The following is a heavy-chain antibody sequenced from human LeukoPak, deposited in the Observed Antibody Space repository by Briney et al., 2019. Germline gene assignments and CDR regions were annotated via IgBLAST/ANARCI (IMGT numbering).Heavy chain of an antibody. CDR2: ISYDGSNK. D-gene: IGHD2/OR15-2a*01. V-gene: IGHV3-30*04. CDR1: GFTFSSDA. Sequence: GGSLRLSCAASGFTFSSDAMHWVRQAPGKGLEWVAAISYDGSNKNYADSVKGRFTISRDNSKNTLYLQMDNLRAEDTAVYYCARGKTSQNIVTRKTYNWFDPWGQGTLVTVSS. CDR3: ARGKTSQNIVTRKTYNWFDP. J-gene: IGHJ5*02.